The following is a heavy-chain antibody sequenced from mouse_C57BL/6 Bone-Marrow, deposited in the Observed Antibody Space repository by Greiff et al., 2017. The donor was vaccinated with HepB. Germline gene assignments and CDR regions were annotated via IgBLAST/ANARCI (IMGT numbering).Heavy chain of an antibody. V-gene: IGHV1-18*01. CDR3: AVGGFITTVVSHWYFDV. Sequence: EVQLQQSGPELVKPGASVKIPCKASGYTFTDYNMDWVKQSHGKSLEWIGDINPNNGGTIYNQKFKGKATLTVDKSSSTAYMELRSLTSEDTAVYYCAVGGFITTVVSHWYFDVWGTGTTVTVSS. CDR1: GYTFTDYN. J-gene: IGHJ1*03. D-gene: IGHD1-1*01. CDR2: INPNNGGT.